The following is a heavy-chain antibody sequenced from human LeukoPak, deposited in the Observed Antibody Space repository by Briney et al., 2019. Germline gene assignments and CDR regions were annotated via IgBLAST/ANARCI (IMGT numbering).Heavy chain of an antibody. CDR3: ARAITWGYYYYMDV. D-gene: IGHD1-14*01. CDR1: GFTFSSYW. V-gene: IGHV3-74*01. Sequence: GGSLRLSCAASGFTFSSYWMHWVRQAPGKGLVWVSRINSDGSSTSYADSVKGRFTISRDNAKNTLYLQMNSLRAEDTAVYYCARAITWGYYYYMDVWGKGTTVTVSS. J-gene: IGHJ6*03. CDR2: INSDGSST.